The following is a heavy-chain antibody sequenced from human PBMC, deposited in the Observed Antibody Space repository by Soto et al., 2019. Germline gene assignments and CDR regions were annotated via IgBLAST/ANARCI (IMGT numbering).Heavy chain of an antibody. J-gene: IGHJ4*02. Sequence: SLRFSCTACGFTFNDYTLSWVRQAPGKGMEWVGFIRSKAYVGTTEYAASVKGRFTISRADSKSIAYLQMNRLKTEATAVYYCTGGKISPSLDFGYCRQGTLVT. V-gene: IGHV3-49*04. CDR3: TGGKISPSLDFGY. CDR1: GFTFNDYT. CDR2: IRSKAYVGTT.